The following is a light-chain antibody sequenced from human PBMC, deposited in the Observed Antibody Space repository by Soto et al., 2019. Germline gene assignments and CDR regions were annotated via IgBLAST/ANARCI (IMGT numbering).Light chain of an antibody. J-gene: IGKJ2*03. CDR1: QSVTSTY. CDR2: GTS. Sequence: EIVLTQSPGTLSLSPGERATLSCRASQSVTSTYLTWYQQKPGQAPRLLIHGTSNRATGIPDRFSGSGSGTDFTLTISRPEPEDFAVYYCQQYGSSPGYSFGQGTKLEIK. CDR3: QQYGSSPGYS. V-gene: IGKV3-20*01.